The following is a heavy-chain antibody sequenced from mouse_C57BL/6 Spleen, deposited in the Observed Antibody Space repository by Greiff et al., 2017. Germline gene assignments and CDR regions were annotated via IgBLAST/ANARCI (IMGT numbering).Heavy chain of an antibody. J-gene: IGHJ3*01. CDR2: INPNYGTT. Sequence: VQLKQSGPELVKPGASVKISCKASGYSFTGYCMNWVKQSNGKSLEWIGVINPNYGTTSYNQKFKGKATLTVDQSSSTAYMQLNSLTSEDSAVYYCARGYYGSSARFAYWGQGTLVTVSA. CDR3: ARGYYGSSARFAY. V-gene: IGHV1-39*01. D-gene: IGHD1-1*01. CDR1: GYSFTGYC.